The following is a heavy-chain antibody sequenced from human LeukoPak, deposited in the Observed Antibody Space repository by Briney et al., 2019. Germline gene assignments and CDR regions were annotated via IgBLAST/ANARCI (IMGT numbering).Heavy chain of an antibody. CDR1: GLIFTKAW. CDR3: TTGPRYCSGDTCGF. D-gene: IGHD2-15*01. CDR2: IKSKINGGAI. J-gene: IGHJ4*01. Sequence: GGSLRLSCTASGLIFTKAWMSWVRQAPGKGLEWVGRIKSKINGGAIDYAALVKGRFTISRDDSENTLYLQMDSLKTEDTAVYYCTTGPRYCSGDTCGFWGQGTLVTVSS. V-gene: IGHV3-15*01.